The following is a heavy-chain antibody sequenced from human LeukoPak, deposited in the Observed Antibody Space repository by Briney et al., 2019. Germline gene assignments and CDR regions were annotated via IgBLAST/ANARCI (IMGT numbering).Heavy chain of an antibody. Sequence: ASVKVSCKASSYNLTSYGISWVRQAPGQGLEWMGWISAYNGNTNYAQKLQGRVTMTTDTSTNTAYMELRSLRSDDTAVYYCARAYHPGDFDYWGQGTLVTVSS. V-gene: IGHV1-18*01. J-gene: IGHJ4*02. CDR3: ARAYHPGDFDY. CDR1: SYNLTSYG. CDR2: ISAYNGNT.